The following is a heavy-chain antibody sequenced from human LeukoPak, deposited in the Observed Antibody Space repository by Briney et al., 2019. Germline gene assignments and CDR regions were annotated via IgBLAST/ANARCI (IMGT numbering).Heavy chain of an antibody. CDR3: ARAFSSLGLDP. Sequence: GGSLRLSCAECRVSFSSEWMGWVRHAPGKGLGGLSCINSDGSSTKYADSVRGRFAVSRDNAKNTLYLQMNSLRVEDTAVYYCARAFSSLGLDPWGQGTLVTVSS. J-gene: IGHJ5*02. CDR1: RVSFSSEW. V-gene: IGHV3-74*03. CDR2: INSDGSST. D-gene: IGHD2-2*01.